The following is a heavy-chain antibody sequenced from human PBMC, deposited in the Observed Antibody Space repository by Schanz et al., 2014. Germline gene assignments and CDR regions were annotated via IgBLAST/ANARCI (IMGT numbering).Heavy chain of an antibody. V-gene: IGHV1-46*03. J-gene: IGHJ4*02. D-gene: IGHD6-13*01. CDR3: ARGGFFDSTSFDS. CDR1: GYTFTTYY. CDR2: INPSSGTT. Sequence: QVQLVQSGAEVKKPGVSVKVSCKASGYTFTTYYIHWVRQAPGQGLEWMGKINPSSGTTRIAQNSEGRLTVTRGASTSTVNMELSSLRSEDTAVYYCARGGFFDSTSFDSWGQGTLVTVSS.